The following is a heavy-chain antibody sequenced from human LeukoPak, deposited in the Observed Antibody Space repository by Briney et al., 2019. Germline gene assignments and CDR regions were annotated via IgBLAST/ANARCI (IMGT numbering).Heavy chain of an antibody. CDR1: GGSFSGYY. D-gene: IGHD1-1*01. CDR2: INHSGST. V-gene: IGHV4-34*01. Sequence: PSETLSLTCAVYGGSFSGYYWSWIRQPPGKGLEWIGEINHSGSTNYNPSLKSRVTISVDTSKNQFSLKLSSVTAADTAVYYCARVGGSGNFDYWGQGTLVTVSS. J-gene: IGHJ4*02. CDR3: ARVGGSGNFDY.